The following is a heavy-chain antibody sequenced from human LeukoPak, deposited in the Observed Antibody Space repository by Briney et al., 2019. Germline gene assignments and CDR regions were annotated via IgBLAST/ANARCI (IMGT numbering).Heavy chain of an antibody. D-gene: IGHD4-11*01. CDR2: IWSDGTNR. CDR3: AKDAQRGFDYSNSLEY. J-gene: IGHJ4*02. Sequence: QSGRSLRLSCAATGFTFNHYGMHWVRQAPGKGLEWVAVIWSDGTNRYYADSVKGRFTISRDDSGNKVYLQMNSLRPEDTGVYYCAKDAQRGFDYSNSLEYWGQGTPVTVST. CDR1: GFTFNHYG. V-gene: IGHV3-33*06.